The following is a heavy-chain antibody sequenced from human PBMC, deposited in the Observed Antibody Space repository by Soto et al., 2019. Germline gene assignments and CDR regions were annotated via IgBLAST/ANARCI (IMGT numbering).Heavy chain of an antibody. CDR2: IFSNDEK. D-gene: IGHD3-22*01. CDR3: ARIHRIAMIVVSKPYFDY. J-gene: IGHJ4*02. CDR1: GFSLSNPRMG. V-gene: IGHV2-26*01. Sequence: QVTLKESGPVLVKPTETLTLTCTVSGFSLSNPRMGVSWIRQPPGKALEWLAHIFSNDEKSYSTSLKSRLTSSRDTSNSQVVLTMTNMDPVDTATYYCARIHRIAMIVVSKPYFDYWGQGALVTVSS.